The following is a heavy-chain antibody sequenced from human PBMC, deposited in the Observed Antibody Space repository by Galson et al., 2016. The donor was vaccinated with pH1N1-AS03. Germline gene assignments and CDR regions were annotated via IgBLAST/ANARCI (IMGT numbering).Heavy chain of an antibody. Sequence: SGYIFTGFYVHWVRQAPGQGLEWMGWINPNNGVTNYAQKFQAWVTMTGDTSISTAYMELSGLKSDDTAVYYCARDPRGPCSSATCATTYYFGMDVWGQGTTVIVSS. CDR3: ARDPRGPCSSATCATTYYFGMDV. D-gene: IGHD1-26*01. CDR1: GYIFTGFY. J-gene: IGHJ6*02. CDR2: INPNNGVT. V-gene: IGHV1-2*04.